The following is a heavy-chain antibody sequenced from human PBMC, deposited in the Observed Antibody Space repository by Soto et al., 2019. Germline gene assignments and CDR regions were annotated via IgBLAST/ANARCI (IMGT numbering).Heavy chain of an antibody. CDR3: ATNYAYYYYYGMDV. D-gene: IGHD4-4*01. Sequence: SETLSLTCTVSGGSISSSSYYWGWIRQPPGKGLEWIGSIYYSGSTYYNPSLKSRITISVDTSKNQFSLKLSSVTAADTAVYYCATNYAYYYYYGMDVWGQGTTVTVSS. J-gene: IGHJ6*02. CDR1: GGSISSSSYY. V-gene: IGHV4-39*01. CDR2: IYYSGST.